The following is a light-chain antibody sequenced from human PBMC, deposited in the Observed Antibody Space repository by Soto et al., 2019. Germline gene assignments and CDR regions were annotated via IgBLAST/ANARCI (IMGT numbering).Light chain of an antibody. V-gene: IGLV2-14*01. Sequence: QSALTQPASVSGAPGQSITISCTGTNSDVNYVSWHQQHPGKAPKLMIYEVSSRSSGVSNRFSGSKSGNTASLTISGLQAEDEADYYCSSSTSSSTFVFGTGTKVTVL. CDR1: NSDVNY. CDR2: EVS. CDR3: SSSTSSSTFV. J-gene: IGLJ1*01.